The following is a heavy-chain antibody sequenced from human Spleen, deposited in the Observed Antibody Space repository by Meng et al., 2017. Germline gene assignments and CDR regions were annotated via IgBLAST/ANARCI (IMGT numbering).Heavy chain of an antibody. CDR1: GFTFSASG. J-gene: IGHJ4*02. CDR3: ATEGSCPCCYEGAGDFDF. D-gene: IGHD2-2*01. CDR2: IDFDGTRG. Sequence: GESLKISCAASGFTFSASGMHWVRQAPGKGLEWVALIDFDGTRGFYADSVKGRFTISRDNSENTLYLQMNSLRRGDTAVYYCATEGSCPCCYEGAGDFDFWGRGTLVAVSS. V-gene: IGHV3-30*14.